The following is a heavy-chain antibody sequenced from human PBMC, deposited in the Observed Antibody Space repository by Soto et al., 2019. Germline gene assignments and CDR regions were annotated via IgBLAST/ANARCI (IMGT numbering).Heavy chain of an antibody. V-gene: IGHV3-53*01. CDR2: IYSGGST. J-gene: IGHJ4*02. D-gene: IGHD2-2*01. Sequence: GGSLRLSCAASGLTVSSNYISWVRQAPGKGLEWVSVIYSGGSTYYADSVKGRFTISRGNSKNTLYLQMNSLRAEDTAVYYCARSCNTSCYSGLGIFDFWGQGALVTVSS. CDR1: GLTVSSNY. CDR3: ARSCNTSCYSGLGIFDF.